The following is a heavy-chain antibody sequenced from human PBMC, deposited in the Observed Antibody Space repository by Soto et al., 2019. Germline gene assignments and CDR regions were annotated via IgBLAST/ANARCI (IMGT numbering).Heavy chain of an antibody. J-gene: IGHJ6*02. CDR2: ISYDGSNK. V-gene: IGHV3-30*18. D-gene: IGHD1-26*01. CDR3: AKVRPSGSRPNFSGMDV. Sequence: QVQLVESGGGVVQPGRSLRLSCAASGFTFSSYGMHWVRQAPGKGLEWVAVISYDGSNKYYADSVKGRFTISRDNSKNTLYLQMNSLRAEDTAVYYCAKVRPSGSRPNFSGMDVWGQGTTVTVSS. CDR1: GFTFSSYG.